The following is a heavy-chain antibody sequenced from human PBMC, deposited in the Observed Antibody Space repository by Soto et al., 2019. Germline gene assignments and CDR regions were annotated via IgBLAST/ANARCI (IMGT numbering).Heavy chain of an antibody. D-gene: IGHD2-15*01. J-gene: IGHJ2*01. CDR2: ISGSGGST. Sequence: EVQLLESGGGLVQPGGSLRLSCAASGFTFSSYAMSWVRQAPGKGLEWVSAISGSGGSTYYADSVKGRFTISRDNSKNTLYLQMNSLRAEDTAVYYCAKSTVVVVAATTTGYWYFDLWGRGTLVTVSS. CDR1: GFTFSSYA. CDR3: AKSTVVVVAATTTGYWYFDL. V-gene: IGHV3-23*01.